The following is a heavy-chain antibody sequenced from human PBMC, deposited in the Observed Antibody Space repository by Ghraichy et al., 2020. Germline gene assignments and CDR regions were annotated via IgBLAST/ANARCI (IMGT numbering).Heavy chain of an antibody. CDR2: IYSGTRT. D-gene: IGHD3-16*01. Sequence: GGSLRLSCAASGFTVASTNVSWVRQAPGKGLEWVAVIYSGTRTYHADSVKGRFTISRDSSRNTVSLQMNGLRVEDTAVYYCARLGEIVRDSYYAMDVWGQGTTVTVSS. J-gene: IGHJ6*02. V-gene: IGHV3-66*04. CDR1: GFTVASTN. CDR3: ARLGEIVRDSYYAMDV.